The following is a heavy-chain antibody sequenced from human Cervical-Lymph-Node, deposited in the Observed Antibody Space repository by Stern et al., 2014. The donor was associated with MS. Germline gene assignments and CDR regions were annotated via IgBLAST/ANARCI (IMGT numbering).Heavy chain of an antibody. D-gene: IGHD6-19*01. CDR3: AARRWQVTDYYGMDF. CDR1: GYTFSDYS. CDR2: IDPEHGDP. V-gene: IGHV1-24*01. Sequence: VQLVESGAEVKKPGASVKVSCEASGYTFSDYSMHWVRQAPGKGLEWMGGIDPEHGDPHYTQKCQGRVTMAEYKSTYTAYMELSSLRSDDAAVYYCAARRWQVTDYYGMDFWGQGTTVTVSS. J-gene: IGHJ6*02.